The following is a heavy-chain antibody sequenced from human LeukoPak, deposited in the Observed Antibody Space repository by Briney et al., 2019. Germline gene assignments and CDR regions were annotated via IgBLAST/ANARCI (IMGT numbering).Heavy chain of an antibody. Sequence: SETLSLTCTVSGGSISSSSYYWGWIRQPPGKGLEWIGSIYYSGSTYYNPSLKSRVTISVDTSKNQFSLKLSSVTAADTAVYYCARSYSSSWYVLLGYWGQGTPVTVSS. CDR3: ARSYSSSWYVLLGY. CDR1: GGSISSSSYY. V-gene: IGHV4-39*01. D-gene: IGHD6-13*01. J-gene: IGHJ4*02. CDR2: IYYSGST.